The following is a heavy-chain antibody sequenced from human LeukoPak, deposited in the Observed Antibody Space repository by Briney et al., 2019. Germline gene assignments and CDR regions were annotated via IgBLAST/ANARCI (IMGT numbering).Heavy chain of an antibody. Sequence: GGSLRLSCAASGFTVSNNYMSWVRQAPGKGLECVSVIYSGGSTYYADSVKGRFTISRDNSKNTLYLQMNSLRVEDTAVYYSARRVHRAGNYSSHSDYWGQGTLVTVS. CDR3: ARRVHRAGNYSSHSDY. CDR2: IYSGGST. CDR1: GFTVSNNY. J-gene: IGHJ4*02. V-gene: IGHV3-66*04. D-gene: IGHD1-26*01.